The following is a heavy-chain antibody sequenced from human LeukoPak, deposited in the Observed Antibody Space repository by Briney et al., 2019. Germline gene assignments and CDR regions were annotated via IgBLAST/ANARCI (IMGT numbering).Heavy chain of an antibody. V-gene: IGHV1-18*01. CDR3: ARFVVVPAAIPYYYYGMDV. Sequence: ASVKVSCKASGGTFSSYAISWVRQAPGQGLEWMGWISAYNGNTNYAQKLQGRVTMTTDTSTSTAYMELRSLRSDDTAVYYCARFVVVPAAIPYYYYGMDVWGQGTTVTVSS. CDR1: GGTFSSYA. CDR2: ISAYNGNT. J-gene: IGHJ6*02. D-gene: IGHD2-2*01.